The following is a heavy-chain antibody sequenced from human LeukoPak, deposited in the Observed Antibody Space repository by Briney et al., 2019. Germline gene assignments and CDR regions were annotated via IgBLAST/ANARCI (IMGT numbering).Heavy chain of an antibody. CDR2: ISAYNGKT. D-gene: IGHD3-10*01. J-gene: IGHJ4*02. CDR3: ARVGTGLLWFGELFDY. V-gene: IGHV1-18*01. CDR1: GYTFTSYG. Sequence: ASVKVSCKASGYTFTSYGISWVRQAPGQGLEWMGWISAYNGKTNYAQKLQGRVTMTTDTSTSTAYMELRSLRSDDTAVYYCARVGTGLLWFGELFDYWGQGTLVTVSS.